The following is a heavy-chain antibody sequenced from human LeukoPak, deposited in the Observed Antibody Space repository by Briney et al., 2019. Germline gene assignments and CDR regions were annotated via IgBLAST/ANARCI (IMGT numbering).Heavy chain of an antibody. J-gene: IGHJ5*02. D-gene: IGHD3-22*01. V-gene: IGHV4-34*01. CDR1: GGSFSGYY. CDR3: ARGRPAYYDSSGYYYH. CDR2: INHSGST. Sequence: SETLSLTCAVYGGSFSGYYWSWIRQPPGKGLEWIGEINHSGSTNYNPSLKSRVTISVDTSKNQFSLKLSSVTAADTAVYYCARGRPAYYDSSGYYYHWGQGTLVTISS.